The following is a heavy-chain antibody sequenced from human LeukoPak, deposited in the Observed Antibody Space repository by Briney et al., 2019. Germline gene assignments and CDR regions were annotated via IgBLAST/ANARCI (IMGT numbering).Heavy chain of an antibody. Sequence: PGRSLRLFCAASGSTFSSYAMHWVRQAPGKGLEWVAVISYDGSNKYYADSVKGRFTISRDNSKNTLYLQMNSLRAEDTAVYYCARERGHYYDSSGYLNWGQGTLVTVSS. D-gene: IGHD3-22*01. CDR1: GSTFSSYA. CDR3: ARERGHYYDSSGYLN. J-gene: IGHJ4*02. V-gene: IGHV3-30*04. CDR2: ISYDGSNK.